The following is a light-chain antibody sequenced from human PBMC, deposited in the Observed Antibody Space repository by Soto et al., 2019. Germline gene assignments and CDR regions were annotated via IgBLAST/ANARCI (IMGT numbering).Light chain of an antibody. CDR3: CSYAGSNNLF. J-gene: IGLJ2*01. V-gene: IGLV2-14*01. CDR1: SSDIGDYTH. CDR2: EVS. Sequence: QSALTQPASVSGSPGQSITISCTGTSSDIGDYTHVSWYQQHPGKAPKLIIYEVSDRPSGVSNRFSGSKSGNTASLTISGLQTEDEADYYCCSYAGSNNLFFGGGTKLTVL.